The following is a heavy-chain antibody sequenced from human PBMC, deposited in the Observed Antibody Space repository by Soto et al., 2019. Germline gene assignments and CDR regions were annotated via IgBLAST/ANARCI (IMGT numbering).Heavy chain of an antibody. CDR3: AKGTGGLEWFPRYFDY. J-gene: IGHJ4*02. D-gene: IGHD3-3*01. V-gene: IGHV3-23*01. CDR1: GFTFNSYA. Sequence: EVHLLESGGDLVQPGGSLRLSCAASGFTFNSYAMSWVRLAPGKGLEWVSTISGRGDNTYYADSVKGRFTISRDDSKNTLYLQMNSLRVEDTAIYYCAKGTGGLEWFPRYFDYWGQGTLVTVSS. CDR2: ISGRGDNT.